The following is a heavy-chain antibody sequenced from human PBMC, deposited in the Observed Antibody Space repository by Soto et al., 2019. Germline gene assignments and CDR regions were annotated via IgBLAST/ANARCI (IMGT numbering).Heavy chain of an antibody. J-gene: IGHJ4*02. CDR1: GGTFSSYA. Sequence: VASVKVSCKASGGTFSSYAISWVRQAPGQGLEWMGGIIPIFGTANYAQKFQGRVTITADESTSTAYMELSSLRSEDTAVYYCASMRWPPSRYYSFDFWGQGSLVILSS. CDR2: IIPIFGTA. V-gene: IGHV1-69*13. D-gene: IGHD3-22*01. CDR3: ASMRWPPSRYYSFDF.